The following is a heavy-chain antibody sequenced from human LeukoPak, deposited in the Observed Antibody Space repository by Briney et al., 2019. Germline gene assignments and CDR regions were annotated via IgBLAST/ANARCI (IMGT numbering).Heavy chain of an antibody. V-gene: IGHV3-23*01. Sequence: QPGGSLRLSCAASGFTFSSYAMSWVRQAPGKGLERVSAISGSGGSTYYADSVKGRFTISRDNSKNTLYLQMNSLRAEDTAVYYCAKDREGIVVVIGDWGQGTLVTVSS. CDR3: AKDREGIVVVIGD. CDR2: ISGSGGST. CDR1: GFTFSSYA. J-gene: IGHJ4*02. D-gene: IGHD2-21*01.